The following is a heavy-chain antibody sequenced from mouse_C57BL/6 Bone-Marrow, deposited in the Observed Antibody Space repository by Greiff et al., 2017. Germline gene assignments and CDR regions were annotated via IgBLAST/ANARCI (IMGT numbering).Heavy chain of an antibody. CDR3: ARQGWLLKFAY. CDR1: GYAFTNYL. J-gene: IGHJ3*01. Sequence: QVQLQQSGAELVRPGTSVKVSCKASGYAFTNYLIEWVKQRPGQGLEWIGVINPGSGGTNYNEKFKGKATLTADKSSSTAYMQLSSLTSEDSAVYVCARQGWLLKFAYWGQGALVTVSA. CDR2: INPGSGGT. D-gene: IGHD2-3*01. V-gene: IGHV1-54*01.